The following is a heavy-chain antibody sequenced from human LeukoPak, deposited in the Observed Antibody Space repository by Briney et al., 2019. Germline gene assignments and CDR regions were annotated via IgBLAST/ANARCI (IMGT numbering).Heavy chain of an antibody. V-gene: IGHV3-30*04. CDR2: ISYDGSNK. CDR1: GFTLSSYA. D-gene: IGHD6-19*01. J-gene: IGHJ4*02. Sequence: GGSLRLSCAASGFTLSSYAMHWVRQAPGKGLEWVAVISYDGSNKYYADSVKGRFTISRDNSKNTLYLQMNSLRAEDTAVYYCAKGRTPKRRVAVAGTGGFDYWGQGTLVTVSS. CDR3: AKGRTPKRRVAVAGTGGFDY.